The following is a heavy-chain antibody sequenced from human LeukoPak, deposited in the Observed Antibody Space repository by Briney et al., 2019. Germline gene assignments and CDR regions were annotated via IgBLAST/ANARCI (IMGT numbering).Heavy chain of an antibody. CDR1: GFTFSGHW. CDR3: ARDYGGSSPFDY. CDR2: INQDGSDK. Sequence: GGSLRLSCAASGFTFSGHWLSWFRQAPGKGLEWVANINQDGSDKYFVDSVRGRFTISRDNAKNSLYLQMNSLRAEDTAVYYCARDYGGSSPFDYWGQGTLVTVSS. J-gene: IGHJ4*02. V-gene: IGHV3-7*01. D-gene: IGHD4-23*01.